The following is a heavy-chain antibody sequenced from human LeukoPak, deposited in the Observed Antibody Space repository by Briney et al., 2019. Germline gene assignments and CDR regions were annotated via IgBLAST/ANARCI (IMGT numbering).Heavy chain of an antibody. CDR1: GFTFSSYW. J-gene: IGHJ6*03. CDR2: INSDGSST. CDR3: ARRDMVRGVGSLRNYYYYYMDV. Sequence: QPGGSLRLSCAASGFTFSSYWMHWVRQAPGKGLVWVSRINSDGSSTSYADSVKGRFTISRDNAKNTLYLQMNSLRAEDTAVYYCARRDMVRGVGSLRNYYYYYMDVWGKGTTVTVSS. V-gene: IGHV3-74*01. D-gene: IGHD3-10*01.